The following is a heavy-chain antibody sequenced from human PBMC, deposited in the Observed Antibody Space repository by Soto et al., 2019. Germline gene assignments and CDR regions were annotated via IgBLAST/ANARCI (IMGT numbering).Heavy chain of an antibody. J-gene: IGHJ6*02. V-gene: IGHV3-23*01. CDR1: GFTFSSYA. Sequence: GSLRLSCAASGFTFSSYAMSWVRQAPGKGLEWVSAISGSGGSTYYADSVKGRFTISRDNSKNTLYLQMNSLRAEDTAVYYCAKALFPSSGWYVEYGMDVWGQGTTVTVSS. D-gene: IGHD6-19*01. CDR2: ISGSGGST. CDR3: AKALFPSSGWYVEYGMDV.